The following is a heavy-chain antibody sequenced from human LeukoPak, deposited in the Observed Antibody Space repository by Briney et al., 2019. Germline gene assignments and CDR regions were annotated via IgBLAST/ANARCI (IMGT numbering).Heavy chain of an antibody. CDR1: GFTFTSYA. CDR2: ISGGGENT. D-gene: IGHD1-1*01. Sequence: GGSLRLSCAASGFTFTSYAMSWIRQAPGKGLEWVSAISGGGENTYYADSVKGRFTISRDNSKNTLYLQMNSLRAEDTATYYCAKPRAMTTGVGRYFDLWGRDTLVTVSS. CDR3: AKPRAMTTGVGRYFDL. J-gene: IGHJ2*01. V-gene: IGHV3-23*01.